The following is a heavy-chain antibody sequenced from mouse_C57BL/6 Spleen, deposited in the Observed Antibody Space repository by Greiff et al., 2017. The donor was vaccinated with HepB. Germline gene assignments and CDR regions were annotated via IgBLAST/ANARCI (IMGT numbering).Heavy chain of an antibody. Sequence: EVKVVESGEGLVKPGGSLKLSCAASGFTFSSYAMSWVRQTPEKRLEWVAYISSGGDYIYYADTVKGRFTISRDNARNTLYLQMSSLKSEDTAMYYCTRSSYYGSSYWYFDVWGTGTTVTVSS. CDR3: TRSSYYGSSYWYFDV. CDR1: GFTFSSYA. CDR2: ISSGGDYI. J-gene: IGHJ1*03. D-gene: IGHD1-1*01. V-gene: IGHV5-9-1*02.